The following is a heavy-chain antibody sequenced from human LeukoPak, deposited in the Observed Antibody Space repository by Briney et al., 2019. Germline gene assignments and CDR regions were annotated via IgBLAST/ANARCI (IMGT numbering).Heavy chain of an antibody. V-gene: IGHV5-51*01. CDR1: GYSFTSYW. CDR2: IYPGDSDI. CDR3: ARGRGRQATDAFDI. J-gene: IGHJ3*02. Sequence: GESLQISCKGSGYSFTSYWIGWVRQLPGKGLEWMGIIYPGDSDIRYSPSFQGQVTISADKSISTAYLQCSSLKASDTAMYYCARGRGRQATDAFDIWGQGTMVTVSS. D-gene: IGHD3-16*01.